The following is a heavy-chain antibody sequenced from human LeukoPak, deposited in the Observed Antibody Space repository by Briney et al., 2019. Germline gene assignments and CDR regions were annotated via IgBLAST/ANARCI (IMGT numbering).Heavy chain of an antibody. CDR2: IIPILGIA. CDR1: GYIFSNFA. D-gene: IGHD5-12*01. J-gene: IGHJ4*02. CDR3: ARVGIVATIAPFDY. Sequence: SVKVSCKASGYIFSNFAITWVRQAPGQGLEWMGRIIPILGIANYAQKFQGRVTITADKSTSTAYMELSSLRSEDTAVYYCARVGIVATIAPFDYWGQGTLVTVSS. V-gene: IGHV1-69*04.